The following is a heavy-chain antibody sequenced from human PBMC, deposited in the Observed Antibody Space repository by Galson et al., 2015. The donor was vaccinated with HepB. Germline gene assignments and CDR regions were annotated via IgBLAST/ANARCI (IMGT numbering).Heavy chain of an antibody. CDR3: ARERRGDIVVVPAALDY. D-gene: IGHD2-2*01. CDR1: GFTFSSYA. CDR2: ISYDGSNK. J-gene: IGHJ4*02. V-gene: IGHV3-30*04. Sequence: SLRLSCAASGFTFSSYAMHWVRQAPGKGLEWVAVISYDGSNKYYADSVKGRFTISRDNSKNTLYLQMNSLRAEDTAVYYCARERRGDIVVVPAALDYWGQGTLVTVSS.